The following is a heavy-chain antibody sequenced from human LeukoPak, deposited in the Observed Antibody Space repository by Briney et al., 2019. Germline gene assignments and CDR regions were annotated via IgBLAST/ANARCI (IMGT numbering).Heavy chain of an antibody. D-gene: IGHD3-10*01. CDR3: ARDGSGSYYKY. CDR2: IKQDGSEK. Sequence: PGGSLRLSCAASGFTFSTYWMSSVRQAPGKGLEWVANIKQDGSEKNYVDSVKGRFTISRDNAKNSLYLQMDSLRAEDTAVYYCARDGSGSYYKYWGQGTLVTVSS. CDR1: GFTFSTYW. V-gene: IGHV3-7*01. J-gene: IGHJ4*02.